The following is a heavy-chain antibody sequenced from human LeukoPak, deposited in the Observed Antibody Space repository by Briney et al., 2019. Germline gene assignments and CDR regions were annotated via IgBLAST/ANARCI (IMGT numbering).Heavy chain of an antibody. V-gene: IGHV1-2*02. Sequence: EASVKVSCKASGYTFTGYYMHWLRQAPGQGLEWVGWINPNSGGTNYAQKFQGRVTMTRDTSISTASMELSSVTAADTAVYYCARGRVVPSPRGRMAKYNWFDPWGQGTLVTVSS. CDR3: ARGRVVPSPRGRMAKYNWFDP. J-gene: IGHJ5*02. CDR2: INPNSGGT. CDR1: GYTFTGYY. D-gene: IGHD2-2*01.